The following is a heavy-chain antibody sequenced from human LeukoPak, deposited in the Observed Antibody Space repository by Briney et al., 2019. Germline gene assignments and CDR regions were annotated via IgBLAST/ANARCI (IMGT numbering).Heavy chain of an antibody. Sequence: GGSLRLSCAASGFTVSSNYMSWVRQAPGKGLEWVSVIYSGGSTYYADSVKGRFTISRDNSKNTLCLQMNSLRAEDTAVYYCSGYSYGYTLDEAYWGQGTLVTVSS. CDR3: SGYSYGYTLDEAY. J-gene: IGHJ4*02. V-gene: IGHV3-66*01. CDR2: IYSGGST. CDR1: GFTVSSNY. D-gene: IGHD5-18*01.